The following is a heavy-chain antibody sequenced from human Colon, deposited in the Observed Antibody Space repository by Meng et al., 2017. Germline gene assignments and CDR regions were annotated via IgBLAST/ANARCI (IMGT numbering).Heavy chain of an antibody. D-gene: IGHD2/OR15-2a*01. CDR3: ARVRILMTFYQGLDV. V-gene: IGHV2-26*01. J-gene: IGHJ6*01. CDR2: ITSEYEK. Sequence: SGPTLVKPTETLTLTCTVSGFSLTNARMGVSWIRQPPGKALEWLAHITSEYEKSYSTALKNRLTISKDTSTGQVVLTMTNMDPVDTATYYCARVRILMTFYQGLDVWGQGISVTVSS. CDR1: GFSLTNARMG.